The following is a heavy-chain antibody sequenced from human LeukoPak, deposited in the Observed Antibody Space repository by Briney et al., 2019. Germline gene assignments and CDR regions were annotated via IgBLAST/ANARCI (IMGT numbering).Heavy chain of an antibody. V-gene: IGHV3-23*01. J-gene: IGHJ3*02. D-gene: IGHD6-13*01. CDR3: EGFRPVAGAHGAVDI. CDR1: GFTVSSTY. CDR2: ISGSGGKT. Sequence: PGGSLRLSCAASGFTVSSTYMSWVRQAPGKGLEWVSSISGSGGKTYYTDSVKGRFTISRDNSKNMLYLQMNSLRAEDTAVFYCEGFRPVAGAHGAVDIWGLGTMVTVSS.